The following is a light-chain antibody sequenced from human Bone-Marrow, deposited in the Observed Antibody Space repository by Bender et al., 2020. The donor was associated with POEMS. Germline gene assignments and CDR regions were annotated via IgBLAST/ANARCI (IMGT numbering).Light chain of an antibody. CDR1: KLGEKY. CDR3: QSWGSSSLV. J-gene: IGLJ2*01. V-gene: IGLV3-1*01. CDR2: QDN. Sequence: SYELTQPPSVSVSPGQTASITCSGDKLGEKYVCWYQQKPGQSPLMVIFQDNKRHSGIPERFSGSNSGNTATLTISGTQPMDEADYYCQSWGSSSLVFGGGTKLTVL.